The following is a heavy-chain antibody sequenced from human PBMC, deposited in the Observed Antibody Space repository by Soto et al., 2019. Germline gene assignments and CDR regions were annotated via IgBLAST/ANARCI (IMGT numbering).Heavy chain of an antibody. D-gene: IGHD4-17*01. V-gene: IGHV3-43*01. CDR3: AKDTATVTTFPTDFLLDY. CDR1: GFTFDDYT. CDR2: ISWDGGST. Sequence: GGSLRLSCAASGFTFDDYTMHWVRQAPGKGLEWVSLISWDGGSTYYADSVKGRFTISRDNSKNSLYLQMNSLRTEDTALYYCAKDTATVTTFPTDFLLDYWGQGTLVTVSS. J-gene: IGHJ4*02.